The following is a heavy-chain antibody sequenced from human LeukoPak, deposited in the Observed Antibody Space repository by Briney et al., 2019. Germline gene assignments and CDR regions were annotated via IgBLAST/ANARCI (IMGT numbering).Heavy chain of an antibody. CDR3: AGGSSTDSYYFDY. V-gene: IGHV3-21*01. CDR2: ISSSSRFI. CDR1: GFTFRYYS. J-gene: IGHJ4*02. D-gene: IGHD2-2*01. Sequence: GGSLRLPCAASGFTFRYYSMNWVRQAPGKGLEWISSISSSSRFIYYADSVKGRFTISRDNAQNSVYLQMNSLRAEDTAVYFCAGGSSTDSYYFDYWGQGTLVTVSS.